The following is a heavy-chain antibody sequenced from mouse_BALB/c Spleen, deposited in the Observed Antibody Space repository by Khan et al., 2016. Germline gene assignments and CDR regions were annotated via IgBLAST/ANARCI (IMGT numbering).Heavy chain of an antibody. CDR2: ISSGGGST. D-gene: IGHD1-1*01. J-gene: IGHJ2*01. CDR1: GFAFSSYD. V-gene: IGHV5-12-1*01. Sequence: EVELVESGGGLVKPGGSLKLSCAASGFAFSSYDMSWVRQTPAKRLEWVAYISSGGGSTYYPDTVKGRFTISRDNAKNTLYLQMSSLKSEDTAMYYCARQDYGRGYFDYWGQGTTLTVSS. CDR3: ARQDYGRGYFDY.